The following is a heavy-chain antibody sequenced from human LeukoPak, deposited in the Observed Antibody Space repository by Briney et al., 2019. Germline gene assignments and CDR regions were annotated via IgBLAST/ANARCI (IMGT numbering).Heavy chain of an antibody. D-gene: IGHD3-10*01. Sequence: GGSLRLSCVASGFSFSTYDMNWVRQAPGKGLEWVSSISSSSSYIYYADSVKGRFTISRDNAKNSLYLQMNSLRAEDTAVYYCARNGYYGSGELRWFDPWGQGTLVTVSS. J-gene: IGHJ5*02. CDR1: GFSFSTYD. V-gene: IGHV3-21*01. CDR3: ARNGYYGSGELRWFDP. CDR2: ISSSSSYI.